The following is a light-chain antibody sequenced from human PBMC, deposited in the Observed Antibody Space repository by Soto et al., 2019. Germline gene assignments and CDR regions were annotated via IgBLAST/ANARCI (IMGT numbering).Light chain of an antibody. Sequence: DIVMTQSPLSLPVTPGEPASISCRSSQSLLHSNGYNYLDWYLQKPGQPPQLLIYEVSNRFSGVPDRFSGSGSGTDFTLKISRVEAEDFGVYYCMQSIQLPPSFGQGTRLEIK. J-gene: IGKJ5*01. CDR1: QSLLHSNGYNY. CDR2: EVS. CDR3: MQSIQLPPS. V-gene: IGKV2D-29*01.